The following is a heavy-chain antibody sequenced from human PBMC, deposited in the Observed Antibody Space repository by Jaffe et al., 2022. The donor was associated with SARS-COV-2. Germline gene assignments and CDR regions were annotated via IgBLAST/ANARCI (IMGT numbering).Heavy chain of an antibody. CDR2: IDSSGHYI. CDR1: GFTFSNYN. V-gene: IGHV3-21*01. D-gene: IGHD3-22*01. Sequence: EEQLVESGGGLVMPGGFLRLSCLGSGFTFSNYNIHWVRQAAGKGLEWVSSIDSSGHYIHYADSVKGRFTISRDNSKNSLYLQMSSLGDEDSALYYCVRDGNNYYLFDLWGQGTLVTVSS. CDR3: VRDGNNYYLFDL. J-gene: IGHJ4*02.